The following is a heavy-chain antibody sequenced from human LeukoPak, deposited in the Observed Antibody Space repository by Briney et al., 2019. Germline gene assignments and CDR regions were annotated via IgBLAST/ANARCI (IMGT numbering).Heavy chain of an antibody. V-gene: IGHV3-43*02. Sequence: GGSLRLSCAASGFTFDDYAMHWVRQAPGKGLEWVSLISGDGGSTYYADSVKGRFTISRDNSKNSLYLQMNSLRTEDTALYYCAKDWGMAAAGTRRFDPWGQGTLVTVSS. J-gene: IGHJ5*02. CDR1: GFTFDDYA. D-gene: IGHD6-13*01. CDR2: ISGDGGST. CDR3: AKDWGMAAAGTRRFDP.